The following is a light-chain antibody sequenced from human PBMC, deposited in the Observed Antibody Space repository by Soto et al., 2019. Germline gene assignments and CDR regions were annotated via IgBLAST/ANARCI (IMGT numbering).Light chain of an antibody. J-gene: IGLJ1*01. Sequence: QSVLTQPPSVSAAPGQKVTISCSGSSSNIGNNYVSWYQQLPGTAPKLLIYENNKRPSGIPDRFSGSKSGTSATLGITGLQTGDEADYYCGTWDSGGVFGTGTKLTVL. CDR1: SSNIGNNY. CDR3: GTWDSGGV. V-gene: IGLV1-51*02. CDR2: ENN.